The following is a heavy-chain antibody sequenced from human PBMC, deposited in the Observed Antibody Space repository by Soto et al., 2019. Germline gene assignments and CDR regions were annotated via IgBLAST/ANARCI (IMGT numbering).Heavy chain of an antibody. J-gene: IGHJ6*02. CDR2: ISYPGTDK. V-gene: IGHV3-30*03. CDR1: GFTFSRFG. D-gene: IGHD6-6*01. Sequence: GGSLRLSCAASGFTFSRFGMHWVRQPPGKGLEWVAVISYPGTDKYYTDSVKGRFTVSRDNFKNTLYLQMDSLRTEDTALYYCARPRSSSDYYFYYGMDVWGQGTTVTVSS. CDR3: ARPRSSSDYYFYYGMDV.